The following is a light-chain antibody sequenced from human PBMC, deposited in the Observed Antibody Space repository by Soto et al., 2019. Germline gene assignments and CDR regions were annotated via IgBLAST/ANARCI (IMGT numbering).Light chain of an antibody. Sequence: QSVLTQPASVSGSPGQSITISCTGTSSDVGTYNYVSWYQQYPGKAPKLIIYEVSDRPSGVSNRFSGSKSGNTASLTISGLQAEDEADYYCSSSGGSPTYVFGTGTKGTVL. CDR1: SSDVGTYNY. V-gene: IGLV2-14*01. J-gene: IGLJ1*01. CDR2: EVS. CDR3: SSSGGSPTYV.